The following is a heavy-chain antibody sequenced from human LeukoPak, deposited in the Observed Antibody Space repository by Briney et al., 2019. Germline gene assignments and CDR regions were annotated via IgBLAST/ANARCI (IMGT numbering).Heavy chain of an antibody. CDR1: GYTFTGYY. Sequence: ASVKVSCKASGYTFTGYYMHWVRQAPGQGLEWMGWINPNSGGTNYAQKFQGRVTMTRDTSISTAYMELSRLRSDDTAVYYCARSPTADFWSGYYPPSNYGMDVWGQGTTVTVSS. J-gene: IGHJ6*02. V-gene: IGHV1-2*02. D-gene: IGHD3-3*01. CDR3: ARSPTADFWSGYYPPSNYGMDV. CDR2: INPNSGGT.